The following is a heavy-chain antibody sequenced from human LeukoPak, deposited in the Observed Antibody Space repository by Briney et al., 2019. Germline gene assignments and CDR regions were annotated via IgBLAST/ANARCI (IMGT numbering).Heavy chain of an antibody. CDR3: ARGGYDFWSGYSNDAFDI. V-gene: IGHV4-31*03. J-gene: IGHJ3*02. CDR1: GDSISSGAYY. D-gene: IGHD3-3*01. CDR2: IYYSGST. Sequence: SETLSLTCTVSGDSISSGAYYWSWIRQHPGKGLEWIGYIYYSGSTDYNPSLKSRVTISVVKSNKQFSLKLSSVTAADTAVYYCARGGYDFWSGYSNDAFDIWGQGTMVTVSS.